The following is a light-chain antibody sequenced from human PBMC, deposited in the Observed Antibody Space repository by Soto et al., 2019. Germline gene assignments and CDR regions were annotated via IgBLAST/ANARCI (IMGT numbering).Light chain of an antibody. CDR1: QFIGNF. Sequence: DIYVTQSPASLSAFVGDRVTITCRASQFIGNFLNWYQQKPGTAPKLLIYAASSLQSGVPSRFSGSGSGTDFTLTISSLRPEDSATYYCQQSYDTTRMFGQGTKVDIK. CDR2: AAS. J-gene: IGKJ1*01. V-gene: IGKV1-39*01. CDR3: QQSYDTTRM.